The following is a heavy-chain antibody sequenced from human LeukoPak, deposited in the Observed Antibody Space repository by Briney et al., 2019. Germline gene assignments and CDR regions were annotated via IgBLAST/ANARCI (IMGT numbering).Heavy chain of an antibody. CDR2: IIPNLGTT. CDR1: GGTSNSHA. CDR3: AATNDGGGYQWGDFFDF. V-gene: IGHV1-69*04. J-gene: IGHJ4*02. Sequence: ASVKVSCKASGGTSNSHAISWVRQAPGQGLEWMGRIIPNLGTTNRAQNFQDRVTLTADKSTNTAYMELTSLTSDDPAVYYCAATNDGGGYQWGDFFDFWGQGTLVTVSS. D-gene: IGHD3-22*01.